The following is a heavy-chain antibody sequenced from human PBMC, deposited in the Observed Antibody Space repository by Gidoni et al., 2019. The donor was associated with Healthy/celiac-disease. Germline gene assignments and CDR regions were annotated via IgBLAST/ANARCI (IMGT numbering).Heavy chain of an antibody. J-gene: IGHJ6*02. Sequence: TVSGGSISSSSYYWCWIRQPPGKGLEWIGSIYYSGSTYYNPSLKSRVTISVDTSKNQFSLKLSSVTAADTAVYYCMGVFYYYYGMDVWGQGTTVTVSS. D-gene: IGHD1-26*01. CDR3: MGVFYYYYGMDV. V-gene: IGHV4-39*01. CDR2: IYYSGST. CDR1: GGSISSSSYY.